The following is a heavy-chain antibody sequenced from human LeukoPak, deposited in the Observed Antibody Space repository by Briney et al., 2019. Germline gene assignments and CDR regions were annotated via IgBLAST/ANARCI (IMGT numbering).Heavy chain of an antibody. V-gene: IGHV3-30*18. J-gene: IGHJ6*02. CDR2: ISYDGTNK. CDR1: GFTFSSFD. D-gene: IGHD3-10*01. CDR3: AKEYGSGSYFYFYAMDV. Sequence: GGSLRLSCAAPGFTFSSFDMHWVRQAPGKGLEWVAVISYDGTNKYYADSVRGRFTISRDTSKNTLYLQMNSLRADDTAVYYCAKEYGSGSYFYFYAMDVWGQGTTATVSS.